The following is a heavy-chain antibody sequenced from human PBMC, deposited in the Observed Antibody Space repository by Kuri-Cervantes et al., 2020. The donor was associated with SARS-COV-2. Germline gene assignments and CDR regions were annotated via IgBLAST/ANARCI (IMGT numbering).Heavy chain of an antibody. CDR2: ISYDGSNK. D-gene: IGHD1-1*01. Sequence: GGSLRLSCAASGFTFSSYAMHWVRQAPGKGLEWVAVISYDGSNKYYADSVKGRFTISRDNSKNTLYLQMNSLRAEDTAVYYCVRDGDHWNFHYWGQGTLVTVSS. J-gene: IGHJ4*02. CDR3: VRDGDHWNFHY. V-gene: IGHV3-30*07. CDR1: GFTFSSYA.